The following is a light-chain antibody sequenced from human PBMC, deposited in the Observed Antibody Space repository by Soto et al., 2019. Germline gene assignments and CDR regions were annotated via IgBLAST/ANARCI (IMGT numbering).Light chain of an antibody. CDR2: DAS. CDR3: QQFNSYPPYT. V-gene: IGKV1-13*02. J-gene: IGKJ2*01. Sequence: AIQLTQSPSSLSASVGDIVTITCRASQGISSALAWYQQKPGKAPKLLIYDASSLESGVPSRFSGSGSGTDFTLTISSLQPEDFATYYCQQFNSYPPYTFGQGTKLEIK. CDR1: QGISSA.